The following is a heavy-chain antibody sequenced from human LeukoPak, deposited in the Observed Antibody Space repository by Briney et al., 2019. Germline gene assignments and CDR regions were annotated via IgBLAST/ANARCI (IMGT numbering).Heavy chain of an antibody. CDR3: ARLRASYFDY. D-gene: IGHD5-12*01. J-gene: IGHJ4*02. V-gene: IGHV4-39*01. Sequence: PSETLSLPCTVSGGSISSSSYYWGWIRQPPGKGLEWIGSIYYSGSTYYNPSLKSRVTISVDTSKNQFSLKLSSVTAADTAVYYCARLRASYFDYWGQGTLVTVSS. CDR1: GGSISSSSYY. CDR2: IYYSGST.